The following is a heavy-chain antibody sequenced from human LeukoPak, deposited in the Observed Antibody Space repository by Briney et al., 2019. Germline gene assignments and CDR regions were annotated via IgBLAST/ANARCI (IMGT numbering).Heavy chain of an antibody. Sequence: GGSLRLSCAASGFTLSSYAMSWVRQAPGKGLDGVSVIYSGGSTYYADSVKGRFTISRDNSKNTLYLQMNSLRAEDTAVYYCARDWSVAGAFDIWGQGTMVTVSS. CDR3: ARDWSVAGAFDI. D-gene: IGHD6-19*01. J-gene: IGHJ3*02. CDR1: GFTLSSYA. CDR2: IYSGGST. V-gene: IGHV3-53*01.